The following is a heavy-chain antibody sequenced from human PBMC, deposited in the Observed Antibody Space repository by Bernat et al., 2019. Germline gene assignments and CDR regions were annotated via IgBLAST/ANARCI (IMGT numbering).Heavy chain of an antibody. V-gene: IGHV3-23*01. CDR1: GFTFSSYA. D-gene: IGHD3-22*01. J-gene: IGHJ3*02. CDR2: ISGSGENT. CDR3: ARDYYDSSGYYFDAFDI. Sequence: EVQLLESGGGLVQPGGSLRLSCAASGFTFSSYAMSWVRQAPGKGLEWVSAISGSGENTYSADSVKGRFTISRDNSKNTLYLQMNSLRAEDTAVYYCARDYYDSSGYYFDAFDIWGQGTMVTVSS.